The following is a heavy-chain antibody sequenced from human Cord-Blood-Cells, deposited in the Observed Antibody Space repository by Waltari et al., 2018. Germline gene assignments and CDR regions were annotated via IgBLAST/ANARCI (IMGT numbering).Heavy chain of an antibody. V-gene: IGHV3-48*02. Sequence: EVQLVESGGGLVQPGGSLRLSCAASGFTFSSYSMNWVRQAPGKGLEWVSYISSSSSTIYYADSVKGRFTISRDNAKNSLYLQMNSRRDEDTAVYYCASELPLEYSSSGCFDYCGQGTLVTVSS. CDR2: ISSSSSTI. CDR3: ASELPLEYSSSGCFDY. CDR1: GFTFSSYS. D-gene: IGHD6-6*01. J-gene: IGHJ4*02.